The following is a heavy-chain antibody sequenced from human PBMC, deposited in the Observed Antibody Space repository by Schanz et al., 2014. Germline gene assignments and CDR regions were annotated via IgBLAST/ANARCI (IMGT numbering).Heavy chain of an antibody. D-gene: IGHD1-1*01. CDR2: VFPNGIT. V-gene: IGHV4-61*02. Sequence: QVQLQESGPGLVKPSQTLSLTCTVSGGSIRSGTYYWSWIRQPAGKALEWVGRVFPNGITNYNPSLKSRVPISLDPPKTQFSLTMSSLTAADTAVYYCARDTTWRLDLWGRGTLVTVSS. CDR3: ARDTTWRLDL. CDR1: GGSIRSGTYY. J-gene: IGHJ2*01.